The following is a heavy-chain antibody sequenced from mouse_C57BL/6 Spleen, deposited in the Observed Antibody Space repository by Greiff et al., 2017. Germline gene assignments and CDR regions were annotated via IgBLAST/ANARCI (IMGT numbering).Heavy chain of an antibody. V-gene: IGHV5-9-1*02. CDR3: TRSTPPCNWDLYYFDY. D-gene: IGHD4-1*01. Sequence: EVQRVESGEGLVKPGGSLKLSCAASGFTFSSYAMSWVRQTPEKRLEWVAYISSGGDYIYYADTVKGRFTISRDNARNTLYLQMSSLKSEDTAMYYCTRSTPPCNWDLYYFDYWGQGTTLTVSS. J-gene: IGHJ2*01. CDR1: GFTFSSYA. CDR2: ISSGGDYI.